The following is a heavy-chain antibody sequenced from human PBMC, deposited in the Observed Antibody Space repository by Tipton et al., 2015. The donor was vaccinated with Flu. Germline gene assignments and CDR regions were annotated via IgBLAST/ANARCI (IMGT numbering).Heavy chain of an antibody. V-gene: IGHV4-34*01. CDR2: INHSGST. J-gene: IGHJ4*02. Sequence: TLSLTCAVYGGSFSGYFWTWIRQPPGKGLEWIGEINHSGSTNYNPSLKSRVTISVDTSKNQFSLKVSSVTAADTAVYFCARDPSLGMPEYFDSWGQGTLVTVSS. CDR1: GGSFSGYF. CDR3: ARDPSLGMPEYFDS. D-gene: IGHD2-2*01.